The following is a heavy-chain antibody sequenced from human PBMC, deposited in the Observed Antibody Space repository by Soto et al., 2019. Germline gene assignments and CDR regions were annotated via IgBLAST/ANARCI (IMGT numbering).Heavy chain of an antibody. Sequence: QITLKESGPTLVNPTQSLTLTCTFSGFSLSTSGVGVGWIRQPPGKALEWLALIYWDDDKRYSPSLKSRLTITKDTSKNQVVLTMTNMDPVDTATYYCAHTQGGSGSFYYYYTDVWGKGTTVTVSS. D-gene: IGHD3-10*01. CDR3: AHTQGGSGSFYYYYTDV. V-gene: IGHV2-5*02. J-gene: IGHJ6*03. CDR2: IYWDDDK. CDR1: GFSLSTSGVG.